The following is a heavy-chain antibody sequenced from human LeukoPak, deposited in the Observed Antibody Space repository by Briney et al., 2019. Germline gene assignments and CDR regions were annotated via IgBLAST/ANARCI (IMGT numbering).Heavy chain of an antibody. CDR1: GGSISSYY. CDR3: ARDEDEGDCTTTSCGWFDP. V-gene: IGHV4-59*01. Sequence: PSEPLSLTCTVSGGSISSYYWSWIRQPPGKGLEWIGYIYYSGSTNYNPSLKSRVTISVDTSKNQFSLKLSSVTAADTAVYYCARDEDEGDCTTTSCGWFDPWGQGTLVTVSS. J-gene: IGHJ5*02. D-gene: IGHD2-2*01. CDR2: IYYSGST.